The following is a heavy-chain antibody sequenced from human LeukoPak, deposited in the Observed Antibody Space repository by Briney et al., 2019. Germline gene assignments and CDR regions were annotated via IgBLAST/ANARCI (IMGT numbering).Heavy chain of an antibody. D-gene: IGHD3-10*01. J-gene: IGHJ4*02. V-gene: IGHV4-59*01. Sequence: SETLSLTCTVSGGSISSYYWSWIRQPPRKGLEWIGYIYYSGSTNYNPSLRSRVTISVDTSKNQLSLKLSSVTAADTAVYYCARAPRGATTYVDYWGQGTLVTVSS. CDR3: ARAPRGATTYVDY. CDR2: IYYSGST. CDR1: GGSISSYY.